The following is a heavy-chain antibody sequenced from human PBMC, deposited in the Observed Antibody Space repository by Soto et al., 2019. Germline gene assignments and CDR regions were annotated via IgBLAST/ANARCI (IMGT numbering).Heavy chain of an antibody. J-gene: IGHJ3*02. D-gene: IGHD2-2*01. V-gene: IGHV3-23*01. CDR3: AKESGLFCSSTSCYPNDAFDI. CDR1: GLTFSSYA. CDR2: ISGSGGST. Sequence: GGSLRLSCAASGLTFSSYAMRWVRQAPGKGLEWVSAISGSGGSTYYADSVKGRFTISRDNSKNTLYLQMNSLRAEDTAVYYCAKESGLFCSSTSCYPNDAFDIWGQGTMVTVSS.